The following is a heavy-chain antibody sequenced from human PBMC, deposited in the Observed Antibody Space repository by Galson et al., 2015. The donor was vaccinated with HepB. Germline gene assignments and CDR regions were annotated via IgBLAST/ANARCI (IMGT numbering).Heavy chain of an antibody. D-gene: IGHD4-17*01. V-gene: IGHV3-21*01. CDR1: GLTFYRYN. J-gene: IGHJ4*02. CDR3: ARVADADYGDHTHFDS. CDR2: ISSGSSYI. Sequence: SLRLSCAASGLTFYRYNVNWVRQAPGKGLEWVASISSGSSYIYYADSVKGRFTVSRDNAKNSLNLQMNSLRAEDTAVYYCARVADADYGDHTHFDSWGQGTLVTVSS.